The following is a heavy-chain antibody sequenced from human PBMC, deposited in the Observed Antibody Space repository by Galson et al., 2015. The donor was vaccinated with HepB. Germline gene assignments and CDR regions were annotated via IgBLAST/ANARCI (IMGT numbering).Heavy chain of an antibody. CDR2: ISGNGGAT. CDR3: ATERPGVGFPFDS. D-gene: IGHD3-3*01. J-gene: IGHJ4*02. CDR1: GFTFMGYA. V-gene: IGHV3-23*01. Sequence: SLRLSCAGSGFTFMGYAMSWVRQAPGKGLEWVSSISGNGGATNYADSVKGRVTVSRDNSKNTHYLQMNSLRAEDTAVYYCATERPGVGFPFDSWGQGTLVTVSS.